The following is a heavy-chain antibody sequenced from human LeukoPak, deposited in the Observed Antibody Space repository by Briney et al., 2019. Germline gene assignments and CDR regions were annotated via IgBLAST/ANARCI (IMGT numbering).Heavy chain of an antibody. Sequence: PGGSLRLSCEASGFPFSSYVMSWVRQAPGKGLEWIAYINHNAEMILYPDFVKGRFTISRDNAKNSLYLQMNSLRAEDTAVYYCARGTATGYWGQGTLVTVSS. CDR3: ARGTATGY. V-gene: IGHV3-48*01. CDR1: GFPFSSYV. D-gene: IGHD5-18*01. CDR2: INHNAEMI. J-gene: IGHJ4*02.